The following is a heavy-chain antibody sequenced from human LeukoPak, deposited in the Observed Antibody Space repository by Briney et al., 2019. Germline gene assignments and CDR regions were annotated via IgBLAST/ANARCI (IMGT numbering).Heavy chain of an antibody. J-gene: IGHJ3*02. CDR3: AREGWSGYYSYGAFDI. CDR2: ISAYNGNT. V-gene: IGHV1-18*01. CDR1: GYTFTSYS. Sequence: ASVKVSCKASGYTFTSYSISWVRQAPGQGLEWMGWISAYNGNTNYAQKLQGRVTMTTDTSTSTAYMELRSLRSDDTAVYYCAREGWSGYYSYGAFDIWGQGTMVTVSS. D-gene: IGHD3-3*01.